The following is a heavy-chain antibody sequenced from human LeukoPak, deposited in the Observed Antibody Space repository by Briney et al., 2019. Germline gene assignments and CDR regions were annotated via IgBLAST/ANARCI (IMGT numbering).Heavy chain of an antibody. J-gene: IGHJ4*02. CDR1: GGSISSSSYY. CDR3: ARLGSSSDFDY. CDR2: IYYSGST. V-gene: IGHV4-39*01. Sequence: KPSETLSLACTVSGGSISSSSYYWGWIRQPPGKGLEWIGSIYYSGSTYYNPSLKSRVTISVDTSKNQFSLKLSSVTAADTAVYYCARLGSSSDFDYWGQGTLVTVSS. D-gene: IGHD6-6*01.